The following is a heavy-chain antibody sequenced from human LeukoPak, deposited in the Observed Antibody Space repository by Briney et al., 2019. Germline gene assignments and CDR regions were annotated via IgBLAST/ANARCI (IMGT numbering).Heavy chain of an antibody. Sequence: PGGSLRLSCAASGFTFSSYAMSWVRQAPGKGLEWVSAISGSGGSTYYADSVKGRFTISRDNSKNTLYLQMNSLRAEDTALYYCAKTVAGTGCAFDIWGQGTMVTVSS. CDR1: GFTFSSYA. CDR2: ISGSGGST. V-gene: IGHV3-23*01. D-gene: IGHD6-19*01. CDR3: AKTVAGTGCAFDI. J-gene: IGHJ3*02.